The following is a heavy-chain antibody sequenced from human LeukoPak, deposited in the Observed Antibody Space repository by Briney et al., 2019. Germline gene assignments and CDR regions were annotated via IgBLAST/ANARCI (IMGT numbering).Heavy chain of an antibody. Sequence: GGSLRLSCAASGFTFSSYSMNWVRQVPGKGLEWVSSIRSRSNYIYNADSVKGRFTIARDNAKNSLDLQMNSLRAEDTAVYYGARDVCLRFGELLPSALDIWGQGTMVTVSS. J-gene: IGHJ3*02. CDR2: IRSRSNYI. V-gene: IGHV3-21*01. CDR3: ARDVCLRFGELLPSALDI. D-gene: IGHD3-10*01. CDR1: GFTFSSYS.